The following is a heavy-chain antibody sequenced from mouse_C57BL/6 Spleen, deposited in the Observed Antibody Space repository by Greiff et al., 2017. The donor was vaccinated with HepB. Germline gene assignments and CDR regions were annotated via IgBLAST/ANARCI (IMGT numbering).Heavy chain of an antibody. V-gene: IGHV2-2*01. D-gene: IGHD1-1*01. CDR2: IWSGGST. J-gene: IGHJ4*01. Sequence: VHLVESGPGLVQPSQSLSITCPVSGFSLTSYGVHWVRQSPGTGLEWLGVIWSGGSTDYNAAFISRLSISKDNSKSQVFFKMNSLQADDTAIYYCARNNLMTTVVPPYYYAMDYWGQGTSVTVSS. CDR3: ARNNLMTTVVPPYYYAMDY. CDR1: GFSLTSYG.